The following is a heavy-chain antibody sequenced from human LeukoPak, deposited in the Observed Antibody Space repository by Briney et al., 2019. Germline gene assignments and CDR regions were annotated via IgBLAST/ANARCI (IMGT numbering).Heavy chain of an antibody. CDR2: IYYSGST. D-gene: IGHD6-19*01. CDR3: ARDYGSGWSN. Sequence: SETLSLTCAVYGGSFSGYYWSWIRQPPGKGLEWIGYIYYSGSTNYNPSLKSRVTISVDTSKNQFSLKLSSVTAADTAVYYCARDYGSGWSNWGQGTLVTVSS. V-gene: IGHV4-59*01. CDR1: GGSFSGYY. J-gene: IGHJ4*02.